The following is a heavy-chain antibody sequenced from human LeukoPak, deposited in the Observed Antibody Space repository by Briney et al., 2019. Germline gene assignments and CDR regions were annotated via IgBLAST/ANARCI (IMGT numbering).Heavy chain of an antibody. D-gene: IGHD3-10*01. CDR2: ISAYTGNT. V-gene: IGHV1-18*04. CDR3: ARDIRRRLLWFGEIPPFDP. Sequence: ASVKGSCKTSGYTFTSYGISWVRQAPGQGLEWMGWISAYTGNTNYAQKLQGRVAMTTDTSTSTAYMELRSLRSDDTAVYYCARDIRRRLLWFGEIPPFDPWGQGTLVTVSS. CDR1: GYTFTSYG. J-gene: IGHJ5*02.